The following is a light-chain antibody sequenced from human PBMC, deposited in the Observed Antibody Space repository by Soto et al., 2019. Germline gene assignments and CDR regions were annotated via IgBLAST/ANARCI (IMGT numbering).Light chain of an antibody. J-gene: IGKJ1*01. Sequence: DIQMTQSPSSLSASVGDRVTITCRLSQSVSTFLNWYQQKPGKAPHLLISSTSTLQSGVPSRFSGSGSGTEFTLTISSLQPEDFATYYCQQTYTTPWTFGQGTKVDIK. V-gene: IGKV1-39*01. CDR2: STS. CDR3: QQTYTTPWT. CDR1: QSVSTF.